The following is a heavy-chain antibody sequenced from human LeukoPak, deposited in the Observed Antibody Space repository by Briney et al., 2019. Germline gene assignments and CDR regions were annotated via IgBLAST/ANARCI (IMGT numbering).Heavy chain of an antibody. CDR2: IPTSGISV. V-gene: IGHV3-11*01. CDR1: GFSFSRFY. Sequence: GGSLRLSCAASGFSFSRFYMSWVRQTPGKALEWISYIPTSGISVLYADSVGARFTASRDDAMNSLHLQMDSLRVEDTAVYYCTRAEGLGPGAHFDQWGQGALVIVSS. J-gene: IGHJ4*02. CDR3: TRAEGLGPGAHFDQ.